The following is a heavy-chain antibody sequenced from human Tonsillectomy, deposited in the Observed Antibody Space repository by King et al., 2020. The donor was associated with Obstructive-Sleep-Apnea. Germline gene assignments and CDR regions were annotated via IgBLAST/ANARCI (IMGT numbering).Heavy chain of an antibody. Sequence: HVQLQQWGAGLLKPSETLSLTCAVYGGSFSGYYWSWIRQPPGKGLEWIGEINHSGSTNYNPSLKSRVTISVDTSKNQFSLKLSSVTAADTAVYYCARIRWGMIGFDYWGQGTLVTVSS. CDR2: INHSGST. CDR1: GGSFSGYY. V-gene: IGHV4-34*01. CDR3: ARIRWGMIGFDY. J-gene: IGHJ4*02. D-gene: IGHD2-8*02.